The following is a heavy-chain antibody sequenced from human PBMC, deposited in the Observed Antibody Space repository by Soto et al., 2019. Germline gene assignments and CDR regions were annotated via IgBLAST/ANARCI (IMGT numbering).Heavy chain of an antibody. CDR1: GGSISSRGYY. D-gene: IGHD4-17*01. CDR2: ISYSEST. V-gene: IGHV4-31*03. CDR3: AGGNDYAKIGY. J-gene: IGHJ4*02. Sequence: LSLTCTVSGGSISSRGYYCSWIRQFPGKGLEWIGYISYSESTDYNPSLKSRVTISADTSKNQFSLKLSSVTAADTAVYYCAGGNDYAKIGYWGQGAQVTVSS.